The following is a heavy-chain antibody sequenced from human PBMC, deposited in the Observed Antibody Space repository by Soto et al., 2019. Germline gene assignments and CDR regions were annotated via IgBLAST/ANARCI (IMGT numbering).Heavy chain of an antibody. J-gene: IGHJ3*01. D-gene: IGHD3-10*01. CDR2: IHSDGSST. V-gene: IGHV3-74*01. Sequence: EVQLVESGGGLVRPGGSLRLTCAASGFTFSYYWMHWVRQAPGKGLVWVSRIHSDGSSTTYADFVKGRFIISTDNARNTVDLQRNSVGVGDTAVYYCASGDRGAFDLWGQGTVVTVS. CDR3: ASGDRGAFDL. CDR1: GFTFSYYW.